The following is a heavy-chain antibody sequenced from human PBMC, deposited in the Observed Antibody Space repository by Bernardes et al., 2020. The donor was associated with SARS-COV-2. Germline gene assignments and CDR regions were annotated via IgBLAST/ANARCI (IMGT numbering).Heavy chain of an antibody. CDR1: GFIFSSYA. Sequence: GGSLRLSCAASGFIFSSYAMSWVRQAPGKGLEWVSAISGSGGSTYYADSVKGRFTISRDNSKNTLYLQMNSLRAEDTAVYYCAKDPYGSGSYSDAFDIWGQGTMVTVSS. J-gene: IGHJ3*02. CDR3: AKDPYGSGSYSDAFDI. V-gene: IGHV3-23*01. CDR2: ISGSGGST. D-gene: IGHD3-10*01.